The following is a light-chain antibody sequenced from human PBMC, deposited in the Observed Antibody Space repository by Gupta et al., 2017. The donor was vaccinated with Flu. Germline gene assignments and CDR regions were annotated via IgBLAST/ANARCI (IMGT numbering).Light chain of an antibody. CDR3: QQSYVARPFT. CDR1: QTISTY. J-gene: IGKJ3*01. CDR2: AAS. V-gene: IGKV1-39*01. Sequence: IELTQTPSSLSASVGDTVTITCRASQTISTYLNWYHQRPGKAPKFLMYAASRLQNGVPPRFSGSGSGTDFTLTITSLQPEDVGVYYCQQSYVARPFTFGPGTKVDLK.